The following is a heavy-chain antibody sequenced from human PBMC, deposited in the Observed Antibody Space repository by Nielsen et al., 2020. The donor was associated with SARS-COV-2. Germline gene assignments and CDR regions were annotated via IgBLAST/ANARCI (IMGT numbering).Heavy chain of an antibody. D-gene: IGHD3-22*01. J-gene: IGHJ4*02. CDR2: ISSSSSYI. Sequence: VRQAPGKGLEWVSSISSSSSYIYYADSVKGRFTISRDNSKNTLYLQMNSLRAEDTAVYYCATSRGSYYYDSSGYWAFDYWGQGTLVTVSS. CDR3: ATSRGSYYYDSSGYWAFDY. V-gene: IGHV3-21*01.